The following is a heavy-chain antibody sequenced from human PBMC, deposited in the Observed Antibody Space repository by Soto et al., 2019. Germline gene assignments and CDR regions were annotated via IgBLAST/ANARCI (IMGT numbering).Heavy chain of an antibody. CDR2: IDWDDDK. CDR1: GFSLSTRGMC. J-gene: IGHJ6*02. Sequence: ESGPTLVNPTQTLTLTRTFSGFSLSTRGMCVSWIRQPPGKALEWLARIDWDDDKYYRRSLKTRLTISKDTSKNQVVLTMTNMDPVDTATYYCTRDHRTNSYGMDVWGQGTTVTVSS. CDR3: TRDHRTNSYGMDV. V-gene: IGHV2-70*11.